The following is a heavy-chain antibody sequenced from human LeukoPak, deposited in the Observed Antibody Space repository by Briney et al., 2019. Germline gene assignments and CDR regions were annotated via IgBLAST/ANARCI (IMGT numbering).Heavy chain of an antibody. CDR1: GYTFTGYY. Sequence: ASVKVSCKASGYTFTGYYMNWVRQAPGQGLEWMGWINPNSGGTNYAQKFQGRVTMTRDTSISTTYMELSRLRSDDTAVYYCARGGTPSYYYYMDVWGKGTTVTVSS. V-gene: IGHV1-2*02. J-gene: IGHJ6*03. CDR3: ARGGTPSYYYYMDV. D-gene: IGHD2-21*01. CDR2: INPNSGGT.